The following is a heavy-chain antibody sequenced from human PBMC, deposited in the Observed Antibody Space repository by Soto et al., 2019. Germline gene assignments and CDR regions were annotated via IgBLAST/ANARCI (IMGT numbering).Heavy chain of an antibody. J-gene: IGHJ5*02. D-gene: IGHD3-16*01. V-gene: IGHV3-23*01. CDR1: GFTFSDYA. CDR3: AEGGRNTGHSYHKSDP. CDR2: ISGDST. Sequence: DVQLLESGGGLVQPGGSQRLSCAASGFTFSDYAMSWVRQAPGRGLEWVSVISGDSTYYTDSVKGRFTISRDDSKNPLYLETNSLSVEDTAVYYCAEGGRNTGHSYHKSDPWGQGTLVTVSS.